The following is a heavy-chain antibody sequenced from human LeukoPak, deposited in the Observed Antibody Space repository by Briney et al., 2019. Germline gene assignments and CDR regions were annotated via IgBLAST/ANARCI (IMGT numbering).Heavy chain of an antibody. V-gene: IGHV1-2*02. Sequence: EASVKVSCKASGYTFTGYYMHWVRQAPGQGLEWMGWINPNSGGTNYAQKFQGRVTMTRDTSISTAYVELSRLRSDDTAVYYCARGVLGYCSSTSCPYSSSSDYWGQGTLVTVSS. CDR1: GYTFTGYY. CDR3: ARGVLGYCSSTSCPYSSSSDY. CDR2: INPNSGGT. J-gene: IGHJ4*02. D-gene: IGHD2-2*01.